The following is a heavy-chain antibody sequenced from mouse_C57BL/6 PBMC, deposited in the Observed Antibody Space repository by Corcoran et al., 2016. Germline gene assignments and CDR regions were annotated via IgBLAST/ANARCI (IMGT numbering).Heavy chain of an antibody. V-gene: IGHV9-3*01. Sequence: QIQLVQSGPELKKPGETVKISCKASGYTFTTYGMSWVKQAPGKGLKWMGWINTYSGVPTYADDFKGRFAFSLETSASTAYLQINNLKNEDTATYFCARCYYVRYAMDYLGQGTSVTVSS. D-gene: IGHD1-1*01. CDR1: GYTFTTYG. CDR3: ARCYYVRYAMDY. CDR2: INTYSGVP. J-gene: IGHJ4*01.